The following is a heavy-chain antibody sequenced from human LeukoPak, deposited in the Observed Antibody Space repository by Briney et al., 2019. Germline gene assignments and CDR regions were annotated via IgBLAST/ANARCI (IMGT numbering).Heavy chain of an antibody. CDR3: ASSLYCSGGSCYAADY. V-gene: IGHV4-34*01. Sequence: PSETLSLTCAVYGGSFSGYYWSWIRQPPGKGLEWIGEINHSGSTNYNPSLKSRVTISVDTSKNQFSLKLSSVTAADTAVYYCASSLYCSGGSCYAADYWGQGTLVTVSS. CDR1: GGSFSGYY. D-gene: IGHD2-15*01. J-gene: IGHJ4*02. CDR2: INHSGST.